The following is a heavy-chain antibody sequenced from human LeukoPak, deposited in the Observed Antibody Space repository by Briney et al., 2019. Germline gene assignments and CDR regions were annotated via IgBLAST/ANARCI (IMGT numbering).Heavy chain of an antibody. J-gene: IGHJ4*02. Sequence: ASVKVSCKPSGYTFTSYGITWVRQAPGPRLEWMAWISAYIGNTDYEQNLRGRVTMTTHTSTSTAYVELRSLRSDDTAVYYCARDSVDGSGTYYNDSPDYWGQGTLVTVSS. V-gene: IGHV1-18*01. CDR1: GYTFTSYG. D-gene: IGHD3-10*01. CDR2: ISAYIGNT. CDR3: ARDSVDGSGTYYNDSPDY.